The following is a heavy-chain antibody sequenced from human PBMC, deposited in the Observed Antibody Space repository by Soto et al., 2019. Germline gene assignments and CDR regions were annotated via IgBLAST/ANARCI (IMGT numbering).Heavy chain of an antibody. V-gene: IGHV1-8*01. CDR1: GYTFTSYD. J-gene: IGHJ4*02. CDR3: SRSVGDSNVTFDY. CDR2: MNRDSGNT. Sequence: QVQLVQSGAEVRTPGASVKVSCKASGYTFTSYDINWVRQTTGQGPEWMGWMNRDSGNTGYVQKFQGRVTMTRNTAISTAYMELTSLRSEDTSVYYCSRSVGDSNVTFDYWGQGTLVTVSS. D-gene: IGHD3-3*01.